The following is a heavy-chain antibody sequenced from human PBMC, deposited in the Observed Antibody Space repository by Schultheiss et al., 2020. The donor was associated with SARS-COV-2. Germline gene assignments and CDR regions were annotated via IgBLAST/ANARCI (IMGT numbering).Heavy chain of an antibody. CDR3: ARDLNPGFDY. V-gene: IGHV1-18*01. Sequence: ASVKVSCKASGGTFSSYAISWVRQAPGQGLEWMGWISAYNGNTNYAQKLQGRVTMTTDTSTSTAYMELSRLRSDDTAVYYCARDLNPGFDYWGQGTLVTVSS. CDR2: ISAYNGNT. CDR1: GGTFSSYA. J-gene: IGHJ4*02.